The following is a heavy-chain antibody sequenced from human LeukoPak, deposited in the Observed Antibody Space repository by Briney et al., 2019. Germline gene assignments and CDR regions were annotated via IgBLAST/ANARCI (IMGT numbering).Heavy chain of an antibody. CDR3: ARGQNYDFWSGYYPNNWFDP. CDR2: IYYSGST. J-gene: IGHJ5*02. V-gene: IGHV4-39*01. Sequence: PSETLSLTCTVSGGSISSSSYYWGWIRQPPGKGLEWIGSIYYSGSTYYNPSLRSRVSISVHTSKNQFSLKLTSVTAADTAVYYCARGQNYDFWSGYYPNNWFDPWGQGTLVTVSS. CDR1: GGSISSSSYY. D-gene: IGHD3-3*01.